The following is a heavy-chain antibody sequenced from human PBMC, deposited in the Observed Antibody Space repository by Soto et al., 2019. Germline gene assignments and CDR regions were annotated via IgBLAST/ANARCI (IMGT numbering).Heavy chain of an antibody. CDR1: GGTFSSYA. J-gene: IGHJ5*02. D-gene: IGHD2-2*01. CDR3: ARDFHSVPAATYNWFDP. Sequence: QVQLVQSGAEVKKPGSSVKVSCKASGGTFSSYAISWVRQAPGQGLEWIGGIIPIFGTANYAQKFQGRVTITADESTSTAYMELSSLRSEDTAVYYCARDFHSVPAATYNWFDPWGQGTLVTVSS. CDR2: IIPIFGTA. V-gene: IGHV1-69*01.